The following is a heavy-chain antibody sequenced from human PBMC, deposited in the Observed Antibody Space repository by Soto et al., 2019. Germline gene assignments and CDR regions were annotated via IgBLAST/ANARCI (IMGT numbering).Heavy chain of an antibody. V-gene: IGHV3-23*01. J-gene: IGHJ6*02. CDR2: ISGSGGST. CDR1: GFTFSSYA. CDR3: AKGGYSYGLYYYYYGMEV. D-gene: IGHD5-18*01. Sequence: EVQLLESGGGLVQPGGSLRLSCAASGFTFSSYAMSWVRQAPGKGLEWVSAISGSGGSTYYADSVKGRFTISRDNSKNTLYLQMNSLRAEDTAVYYCAKGGYSYGLYYYYYGMEVWGQGTTVTVSS.